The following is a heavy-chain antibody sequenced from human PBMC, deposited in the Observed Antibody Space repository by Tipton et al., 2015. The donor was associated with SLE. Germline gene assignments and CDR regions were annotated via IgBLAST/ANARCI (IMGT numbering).Heavy chain of an antibody. CDR2: IKSNTDGGTT. CDR3: TTAGYCSSTSCYADYYGMDV. V-gene: IGHV3-15*01. Sequence: GSLRLSCAASGFTFSNAWMSWVRQAPGKGLEWVGRIKSNTDGGTTDYAAPVKGRFTISRDDSKNTLYLQMNSLKTEDTAVYYCTTAGYCSSTSCYADYYGMDVWGQGTTVTVSS. CDR1: GFTFSNAW. J-gene: IGHJ6*02. D-gene: IGHD2-2*01.